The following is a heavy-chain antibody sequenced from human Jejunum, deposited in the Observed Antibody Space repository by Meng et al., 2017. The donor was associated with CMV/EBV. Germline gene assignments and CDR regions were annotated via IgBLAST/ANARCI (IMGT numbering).Heavy chain of an antibody. CDR2: YYSGST. CDR1: GASISTYY. CDR3: ARDPKASSWYHFDY. V-gene: IGHV4-59*01. J-gene: IGHJ4*02. D-gene: IGHD6-13*01. Sequence: CPVSGASISTYYWGWIRQSPEKGLEWIVYYSGSTNYNPSLRSRVTMALDTSKNQLSLRLSFVTVEDTAVYYCARDPKASSWYHFDYWGQGMLVTVSS.